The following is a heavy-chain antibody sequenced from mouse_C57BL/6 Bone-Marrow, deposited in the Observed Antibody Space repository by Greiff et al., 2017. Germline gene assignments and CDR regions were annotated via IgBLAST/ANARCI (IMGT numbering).Heavy chain of an antibody. Sequence: VQLKESGPGLVKPSQSLSLTCSVTGYSITSGYYWNWIRQFPGNKLEWMGYISYDGSNNYNPSLKNRISITRDTSKNQFFLKLNSVTTEDTATYYCARGGYGASYYAMDYWGQGTSVTVSS. J-gene: IGHJ4*01. CDR3: ARGGYGASYYAMDY. CDR2: ISYDGSN. V-gene: IGHV3-6*01. D-gene: IGHD2-2*01. CDR1: GYSITSGYY.